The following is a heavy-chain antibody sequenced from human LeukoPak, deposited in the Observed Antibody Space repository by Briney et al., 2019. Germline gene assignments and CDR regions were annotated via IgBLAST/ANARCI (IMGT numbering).Heavy chain of an antibody. CDR3: ASFGPFDY. J-gene: IGHJ4*02. V-gene: IGHV3-66*01. CDR1: GFTFSDYY. D-gene: IGHD3-16*01. Sequence: PGGFLRLSCAASGFTFSDYYMSWIRQAPGKGLEWVSVIYSGGSTYYADSVKGRFTISRDNSKNTLYLQMNSLRAEDTAVYYCASFGPFDYWGQGTLVTVSS. CDR2: IYSGGST.